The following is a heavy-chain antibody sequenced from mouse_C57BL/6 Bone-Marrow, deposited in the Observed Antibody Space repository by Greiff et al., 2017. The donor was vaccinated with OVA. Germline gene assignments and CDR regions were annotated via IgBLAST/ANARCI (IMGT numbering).Heavy chain of an antibody. D-gene: IGHD4-1*01. J-gene: IGHJ4*01. CDR2: IRSKSNNYAT. V-gene: IGHV10-1*01. Sequence: EVQLVESGGGLVQPKGSLKLSCAASGFSFNTYAMNWVRQAPGKGLEWVARIRSKSNNYATYYADSVKDRFTISRDDSESMLYLQMNNLKTEDTAMYYCVRQKLGRYYAMDYWGQGTSVTVSS. CDR3: VRQKLGRYYAMDY. CDR1: GFSFNTYA.